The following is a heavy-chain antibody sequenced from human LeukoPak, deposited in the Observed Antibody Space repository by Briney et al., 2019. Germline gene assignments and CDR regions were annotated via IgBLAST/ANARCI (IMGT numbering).Heavy chain of an antibody. CDR1: GGSFSGYY. D-gene: IGHD3-10*01. V-gene: IGHV4-34*01. Sequence: SETLSLTCAVYGGSFSGYYWSWIRQPPGKGLEWIGEINHSGSTNYNPSLKSRVTISVDTSKSQFSLKLSSVTAADTAVYYCARVITMVRGVIIKLFDFWGQGTLVTVSS. J-gene: IGHJ4*02. CDR2: INHSGST. CDR3: ARVITMVRGVIIKLFDF.